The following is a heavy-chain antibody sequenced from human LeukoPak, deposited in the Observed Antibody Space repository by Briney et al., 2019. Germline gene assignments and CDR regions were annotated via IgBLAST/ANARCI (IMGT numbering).Heavy chain of an antibody. CDR2: IGTAGDT. Sequence: QAGGSLRLSCAASGFTFSSYDMHWVRQATGKGREWVSGIGTAGDTYYPGSVKGQFTISRENAKNSLYLQMNSLRAGDTAVYYCARNPDVWQGYYYYGMDVWGQGTTVTVSS. CDR3: ARNPDVWQGYYYYGMDV. V-gene: IGHV3-13*01. CDR1: GFTFSSYD. J-gene: IGHJ6*02.